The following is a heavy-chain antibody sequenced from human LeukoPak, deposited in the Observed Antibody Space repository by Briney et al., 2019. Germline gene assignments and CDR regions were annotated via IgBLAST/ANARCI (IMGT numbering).Heavy chain of an antibody. J-gene: IGHJ4*02. CDR3: ARDSADNLD. CDR1: GFTFNNYA. V-gene: IGHV3-66*01. CDR2: IYSGGST. D-gene: IGHD3-9*01. Sequence: GGSLRLSCEASGFTFNNYAMHWVRQAPGKGLEWVSVIYSGGSTYYADSVKGRFTISRDNAKNSLYLQMNSLRAEDTAVYYCARDSADNLDWGQGTLVTVSS.